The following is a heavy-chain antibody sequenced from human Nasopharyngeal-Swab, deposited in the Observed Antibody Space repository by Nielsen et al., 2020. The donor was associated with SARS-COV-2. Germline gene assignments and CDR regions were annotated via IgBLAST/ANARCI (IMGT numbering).Heavy chain of an antibody. CDR2: IYTSGST. V-gene: IGHV4-4*07. Sequence: SETLSLTCTVSGCSISSYYWSWIRQPAGKGLEWIGRIYTSGSTNYNPSLKSRVTMSVDTSKNQFSLKLSSVTAADTAVYYCARVTRDGYNYDRFDYWGQGTLVTVSS. J-gene: IGHJ4*02. CDR3: ARVTRDGYNYDRFDY. D-gene: IGHD5-24*01. CDR1: GCSISSYY.